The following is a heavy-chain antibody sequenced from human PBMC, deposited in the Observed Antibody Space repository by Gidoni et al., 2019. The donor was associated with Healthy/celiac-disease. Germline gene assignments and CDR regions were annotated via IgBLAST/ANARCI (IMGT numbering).Heavy chain of an antibody. CDR2: IYYSGST. CDR3: ARDYRRSEWGSMTYYGMDV. Sequence: QVQLQESGPGLVKPSEPLSLTCTVSGGPISSHYRSWTRQPPGKGLEWIGYIYYSGSTNYNPSLKSRVTISVDTSKNQFSLKLSSVTAADTAVYYCARDYRRSEWGSMTYYGMDVWGQGTTVTVSS. D-gene: IGHD1-26*01. V-gene: IGHV4-59*11. CDR1: GGPISSHY. J-gene: IGHJ6*02.